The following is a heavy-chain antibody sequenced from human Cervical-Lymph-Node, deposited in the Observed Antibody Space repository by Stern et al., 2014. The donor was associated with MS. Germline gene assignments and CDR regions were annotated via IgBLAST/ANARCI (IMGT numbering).Heavy chain of an antibody. V-gene: IGHV3-11*06. CDR3: ASGTIVGAFDY. CDR2: ISSSSSYT. D-gene: IGHD1-26*01. CDR1: GFTFSDYY. Sequence: VQLVESGGGLVKPGGSLRLSCAASGFTFSDYYMSWIRQAPGKGLEWVSYISSSSSYTNYADSVKGRFTISRDNAKNSLYLQMNSLRAEDTAVYYCASGTIVGAFDYWGQGTLVTVSS. J-gene: IGHJ4*02.